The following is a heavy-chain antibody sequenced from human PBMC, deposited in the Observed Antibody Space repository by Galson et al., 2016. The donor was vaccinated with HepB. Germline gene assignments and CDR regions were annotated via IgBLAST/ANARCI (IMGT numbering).Heavy chain of an antibody. D-gene: IGHD2-21*01. CDR3: AKDRGGVIAAPGKYYFYGMDV. Sequence: SLRLSCAASGFNFEGYAMHWVRQAPGKGLEWVSGISWNSGAKGYADSVKGRFTISRDNTKNSLYLQMNSLRAEETALYYCAKDRGGVIAAPGKYYFYGMDVWGKGTTVTVAP. V-gene: IGHV3-9*01. J-gene: IGHJ6*04. CDR2: ISWNSGAK. CDR1: GFNFEGYA.